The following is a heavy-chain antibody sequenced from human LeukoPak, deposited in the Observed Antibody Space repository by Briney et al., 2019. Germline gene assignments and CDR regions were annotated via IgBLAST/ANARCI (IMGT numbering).Heavy chain of an antibody. Sequence: AGGSLRLSCAASGFAFSSYAMSWVRQAPGKGLEWVSAISGSGGSTYYADSVKGRFTISRDNSKNTLYLQMNSLRAEDTAVYYCAKGLGYCSGGSCSYSDYWGQGTLVTVSS. CDR3: AKGLGYCSGGSCSYSDY. CDR2: ISGSGGST. CDR1: GFAFSSYA. D-gene: IGHD2-15*01. J-gene: IGHJ4*02. V-gene: IGHV3-23*01.